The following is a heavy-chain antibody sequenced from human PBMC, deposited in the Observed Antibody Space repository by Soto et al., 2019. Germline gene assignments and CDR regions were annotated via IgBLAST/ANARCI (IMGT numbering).Heavy chain of an antibody. CDR3: QRDRFSLYYGSGSRTLRIDV. CDR1: GYTFTSYY. D-gene: IGHD3-10*01. CDR2: INPSGGST. V-gene: IGHV1-46*01. Sequence: ASVKGSCKASGYTFTSYYMHLVRQAPGQGLEWMGIINPSGGSTSYAQKFQGRVTMTRDTSTSTVYMELSSLRSEDTAVYYCQRDRFSLYYGSGSRTLRIDVWGQGTTVTVSS. J-gene: IGHJ6*02.